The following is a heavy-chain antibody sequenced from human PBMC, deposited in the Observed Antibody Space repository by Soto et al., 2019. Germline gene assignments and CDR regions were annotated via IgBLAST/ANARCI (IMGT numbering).Heavy chain of an antibody. CDR3: ARHKGYYYILTGDSFEWFDP. D-gene: IGHD3-9*01. V-gene: IGHV4-39*01. CDR1: GGSISSSSYY. Sequence: SETLSLTCTVSGGSISSSSYYWGWIRQPPGKGLEWIGSIYYSGSTYYNPSLKSRVTISVDTSKNQFSLKLSSVTAADTAVYYCARHKGYYYILTGDSFEWFDPWGQGNLVPVAS. J-gene: IGHJ5*02. CDR2: IYYSGST.